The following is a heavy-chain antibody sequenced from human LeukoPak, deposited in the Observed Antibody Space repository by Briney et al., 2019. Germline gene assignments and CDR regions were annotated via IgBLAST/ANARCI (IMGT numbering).Heavy chain of an antibody. CDR3: AREGEYCGGDCYSWFDP. J-gene: IGHJ5*02. D-gene: IGHD2-21*02. Sequence: SQTLSLTCTVSGGSISSGGYYWSWIRQHPGKGLEWIGYIYYSGSTYYNPSLKSRVTISVDTSKNQFSLKLSSVTAADTVVYYCAREGEYCGGDCYSWFDPWGQGTLVTVSS. V-gene: IGHV4-31*03. CDR1: GGSISSGGYY. CDR2: IYYSGST.